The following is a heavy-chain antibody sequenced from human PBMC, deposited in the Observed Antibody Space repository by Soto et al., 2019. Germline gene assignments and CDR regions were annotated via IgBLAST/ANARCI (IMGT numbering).Heavy chain of an antibody. J-gene: IGHJ6*02. CDR1: GFTFSGYY. Sequence: GGSLRLSCAASGFTFSGYYMHWVRQAPGKGLEWVAVISYDGSTEYYADSVKGRFTISRDNSANRLFLQMNSLRPEDTAVYYCTKDDGYNDSTYYYYFGMDVWGQGTTVTVSS. D-gene: IGHD5-12*01. V-gene: IGHV3-30*18. CDR2: ISYDGSTE. CDR3: TKDDGYNDSTYYYYFGMDV.